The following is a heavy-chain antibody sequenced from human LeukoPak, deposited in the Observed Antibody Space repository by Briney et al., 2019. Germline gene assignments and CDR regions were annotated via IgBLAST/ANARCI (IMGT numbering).Heavy chain of an antibody. Sequence: GASVTVSCKASGYTFTSYYMHWVRQAPGQGLEWMGIINPSGGSTSYAQKFQGRVTMTRDMSTSTVYMELSSLRSEDTAVYYCARVKLSIPYGLSELDYWGQGTLVTVSS. CDR3: ARVKLSIPYGLSELDY. CDR1: GYTFTSYY. V-gene: IGHV1-46*01. D-gene: IGHD3-10*01. J-gene: IGHJ4*02. CDR2: INPSGGST.